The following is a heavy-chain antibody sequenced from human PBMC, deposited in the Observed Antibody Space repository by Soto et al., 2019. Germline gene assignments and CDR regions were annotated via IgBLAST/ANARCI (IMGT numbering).Heavy chain of an antibody. Sequence: SETLSLTXTVSGGSISSYYWSWIRQPPGKGLEWIGYIYYSGSTNYNPSLKSRVTISVDTSKNQFSLKLSSVTAADTAVYYCARLGGYSYGDYWGQGTLVTVSS. CDR2: IYYSGST. D-gene: IGHD5-18*01. CDR3: ARLGGYSYGDY. V-gene: IGHV4-59*01. CDR1: GGSISSYY. J-gene: IGHJ4*02.